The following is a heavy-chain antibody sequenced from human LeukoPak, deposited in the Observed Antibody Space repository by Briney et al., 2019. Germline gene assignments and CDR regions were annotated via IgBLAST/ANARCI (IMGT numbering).Heavy chain of an antibody. CDR2: IYHSGST. CDR3: ARSYYDFWSGYSGYYYMDV. CDR1: GGSFSGYY. V-gene: IGHV4-38-2*01. Sequence: SETLSLTCAVYGGSFSGYYWGWIRQPPGKGLEWIGSIYHSGSTYYNPSLKSRVTISVDTSKNQFSLKLSSVTAADTAVYYCARSYYDFWSGYSGYYYMDVWGKGTTVTVSS. D-gene: IGHD3-3*01. J-gene: IGHJ6*03.